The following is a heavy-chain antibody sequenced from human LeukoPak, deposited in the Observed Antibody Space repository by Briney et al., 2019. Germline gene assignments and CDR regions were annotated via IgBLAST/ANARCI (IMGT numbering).Heavy chain of an antibody. CDR2: ISHSGST. CDR3: ARTFFNFWSGYYTYYFDY. J-gene: IGHJ4*02. CDR1: GGSFSGYY. Sequence: PSETLSLTCAVYGGSFSGYYWSWIRQPPGKGLEWIGEISHSGSTNYNPSLKSRVTISVDTSKNQFSLKLSSVTAADTAVYYCARTFFNFWSGYYTYYFDYWGQGTLVTVSS. V-gene: IGHV4-34*01. D-gene: IGHD3-3*01.